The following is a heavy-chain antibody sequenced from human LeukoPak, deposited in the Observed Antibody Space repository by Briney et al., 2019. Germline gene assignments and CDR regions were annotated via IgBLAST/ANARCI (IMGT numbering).Heavy chain of an antibody. J-gene: IGHJ4*02. V-gene: IGHV3-30-3*01. Sequence: PGRSLRLSCAASRFTFSSYVMHWVRQAPGKGLEWVAVISYDGSNKFYADSVKGRFTISRDNSKNTLYLQMNILRPEDTAVYYCARDYGDYGASLDYWGQGTLVTVSS. CDR1: RFTFSSYV. CDR2: ISYDGSNK. D-gene: IGHD4-17*01. CDR3: ARDYGDYGASLDY.